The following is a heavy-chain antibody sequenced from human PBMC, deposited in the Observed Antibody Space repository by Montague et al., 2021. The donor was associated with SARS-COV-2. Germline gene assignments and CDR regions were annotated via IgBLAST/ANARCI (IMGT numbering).Heavy chain of an antibody. J-gene: IGHJ5*02. D-gene: IGHD6-13*01. CDR3: ARVFSSWYVGWFDP. V-gene: IGHV4-55*01. CDR2: IGNS. Sequence: IGNSFYQPSLKSRITVAVDTSKNQFSLKLSSVTAADTAIYDCARVFSSWYVGWFDPWGQGTLVTVSS.